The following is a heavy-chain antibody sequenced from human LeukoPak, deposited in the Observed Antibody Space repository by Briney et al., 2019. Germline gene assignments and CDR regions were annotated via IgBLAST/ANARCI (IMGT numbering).Heavy chain of an antibody. CDR3: ARERGRVEMATNPRSTYMDV. D-gene: IGHD5-24*01. CDR2: ISDSGSTI. Sequence: GGSLILSCAASGFTFSDYYMNWIRQAPGKGLEWVSYISDSGSTIYYADSVKGRFTISRDNAKNSLYLQMSSLRPEDTAVYYCARERGRVEMATNPRSTYMDVWGKGTTVTVSS. V-gene: IGHV3-11*01. J-gene: IGHJ6*03. CDR1: GFTFSDYY.